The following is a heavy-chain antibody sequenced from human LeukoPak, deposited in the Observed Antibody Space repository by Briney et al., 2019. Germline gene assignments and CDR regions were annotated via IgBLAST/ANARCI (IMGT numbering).Heavy chain of an antibody. J-gene: IGHJ6*04. Sequence: PGGSLRLSCAASGFTFSSYAMSWVRQAPGKGLEWVSAISGSGGSTYYADSVKGRFTISRDNSKNPLYLQMNSLRAEDTAVYYCAKDIFGSSWYYYYGMDVWGKGTTVTVSS. D-gene: IGHD6-13*01. CDR3: AKDIFGSSWYYYYGMDV. CDR1: GFTFSSYA. CDR2: ISGSGGST. V-gene: IGHV3-23*01.